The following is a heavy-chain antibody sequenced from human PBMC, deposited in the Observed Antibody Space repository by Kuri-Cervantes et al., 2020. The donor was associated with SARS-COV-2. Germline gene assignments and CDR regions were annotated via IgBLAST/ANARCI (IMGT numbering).Heavy chain of an antibody. Sequence: SETLSPTCSVSGGSISSSNSCWSWIRQSRGKRLEWIGEVNHNGGANYNPSLRSRVTISVDPSKAQFSLNLISVTAADTAGYFCARLGGYRSGYNWFDPWGQGTLVTVSS. CDR1: GGSISSSNSC. D-gene: IGHD5-18*01. CDR3: ARLGGYRSGYNWFDP. V-gene: IGHV4-39*07. CDR2: VNHNGGA. J-gene: IGHJ5*02.